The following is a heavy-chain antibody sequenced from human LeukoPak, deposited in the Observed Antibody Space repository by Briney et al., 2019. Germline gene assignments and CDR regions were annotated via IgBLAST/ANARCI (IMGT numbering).Heavy chain of an antibody. CDR2: ISGSGGST. J-gene: IGHJ2*01. V-gene: IGHV3-23*01. CDR1: GFTFSSYA. CDR3: AREVAVAGTDRPLWYFDL. D-gene: IGHD6-19*01. Sequence: PGRSLRLSCAASGFTFSSYAMSWVRQAPGKGLEWVSAISGSGGSTYYADSVKGRFTISRDNAKNSLYLQMNSLRAEDTAVYYCAREVAVAGTDRPLWYFDLWGRGTLVTVSS.